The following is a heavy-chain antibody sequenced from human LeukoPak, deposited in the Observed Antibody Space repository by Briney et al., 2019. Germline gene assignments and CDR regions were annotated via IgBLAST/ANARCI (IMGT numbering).Heavy chain of an antibody. D-gene: IGHD3-22*01. J-gene: IGHJ4*02. Sequence: ASETLSLTCTVSGYSISSGYYWGWIRQPPGKGLEWIGSIYHSGSTYYNPSLKSRVTISVDTSKNQFSLKLSSVTAADTAVYYCARDKKTYYYDSSGYSGIDYWGQGTLVTVSS. CDR2: IYHSGST. V-gene: IGHV4-38-2*02. CDR1: GYSISSGYY. CDR3: ARDKKTYYYDSSGYSGIDY.